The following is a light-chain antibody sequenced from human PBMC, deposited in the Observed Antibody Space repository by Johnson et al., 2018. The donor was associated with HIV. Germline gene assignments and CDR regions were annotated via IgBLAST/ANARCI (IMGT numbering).Light chain of an antibody. CDR1: SSNIGNNY. Sequence: QSVLTQPPSVSAAPGQKVTISCSGGSSNIGNNYVSWYQQLPGRAPKLLIYENNKRPSGIPDRFSGSKSGTSATLGITGLQTGDEADYYCGTWDTSLRAVFGTGTKVTVL. CDR2: ENN. CDR3: GTWDTSLRAV. J-gene: IGLJ1*01. V-gene: IGLV1-51*02.